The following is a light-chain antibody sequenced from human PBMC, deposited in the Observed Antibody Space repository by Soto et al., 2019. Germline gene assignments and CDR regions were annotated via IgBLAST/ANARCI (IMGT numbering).Light chain of an antibody. CDR2: AAS. CDR3: QQSYSTPLT. J-gene: IGKJ3*01. CDR1: QSISSY. Sequence: DIQMTQSPSSLSASVGDRVTITCRASQSISSYLNWYQQKPGKAPKLLIYAASSLQSGVPSRFSGSGSGTDFTLTICSLQPEDFATYYCQQSYSTPLTVGPGTKVDI. V-gene: IGKV1-39*01.